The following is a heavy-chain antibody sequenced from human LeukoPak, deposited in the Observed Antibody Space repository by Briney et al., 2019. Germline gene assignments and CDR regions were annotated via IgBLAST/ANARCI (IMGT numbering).Heavy chain of an antibody. V-gene: IGHV3-30*04. J-gene: IGHJ3*02. CDR3: ARDLSYAAFDI. Sequence: PGGSLRLSCAASGFTFSSYAMHWVRQAPGKGLEWVAVISYDGSNKYYADSVKGRFTISRGNAKNSLDLQMNSLRAEDTAIYYCARDLSYAAFDIWGRGTMVTVSS. CDR2: ISYDGSNK. CDR1: GFTFSSYA.